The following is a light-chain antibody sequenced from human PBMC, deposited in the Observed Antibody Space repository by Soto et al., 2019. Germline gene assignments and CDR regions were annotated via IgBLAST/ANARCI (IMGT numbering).Light chain of an antibody. CDR2: DVY. Sequence: QSVLTQPRSVSASPGQSVTISCTGTSIGGFNYVSWYQQQPGKAPRVMNYDVYNRPSGVPDRFSGAKSGNTAALTISGLQADDEADYYCFSYAGFYTYVFGGGTKLTVL. CDR3: FSYAGFYTYV. V-gene: IGLV2-11*01. J-gene: IGLJ1*01. CDR1: SIGGFNY.